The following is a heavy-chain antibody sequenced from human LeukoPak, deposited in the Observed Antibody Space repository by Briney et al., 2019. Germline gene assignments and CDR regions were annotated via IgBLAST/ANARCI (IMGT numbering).Heavy chain of an antibody. CDR3: ARYSYDYVWGSGYYFDY. CDR1: GGSISSSSYY. CDR2: IYYSGST. D-gene: IGHD3-16*01. Sequence: SETLSLTCTVSGGSISSSSYYWGWIRQPPGKGLEWIGSIYYSGSTYYNPSLKSRVTISVDTSKNQFSLKLSSVTAADTAVYYCARYSYDYVWGSGYYFDYWGQGTLVTVSS. J-gene: IGHJ4*02. V-gene: IGHV4-39*01.